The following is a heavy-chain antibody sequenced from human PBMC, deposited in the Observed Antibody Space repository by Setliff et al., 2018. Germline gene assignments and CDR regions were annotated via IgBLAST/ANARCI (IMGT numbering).Heavy chain of an antibody. V-gene: IGHV3-53*01. CDR1: GFSVTNNG. CDR2: TYSGGGTNT. J-gene: IGHJ4*02. D-gene: IGHD6-13*01. Sequence: GGSLRLSCEVSGFSVTNNGMSWVRQAPGKGLEWVSVTYSGGGTNTDYADSVKGRFTISRDNSNNSLSLQMDSLRAEDTAIYYCARDQARWLVAAGTFDYWGQGALVTVSS. CDR3: ARDQARWLVAAGTFDY.